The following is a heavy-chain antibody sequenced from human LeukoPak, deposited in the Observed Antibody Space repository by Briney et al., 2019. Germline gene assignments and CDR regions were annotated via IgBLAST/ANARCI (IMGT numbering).Heavy chain of an antibody. V-gene: IGHV3-33*01. CDR2: IWFDGTNK. D-gene: IGHD1-14*01. J-gene: IGHJ1*01. CDR3: ARIHNNDGMGYFQH. CDR1: GFTFSSYG. Sequence: GRSLRLSCATSGFTFSSYGMHWVRQAPGKGLEWVALIWFDGTNKYYADSVKGRFTISRDTSKNTLYLQMSSLRAEVTAVYYCARIHNNDGMGYFQHWGQGTLVTVSS.